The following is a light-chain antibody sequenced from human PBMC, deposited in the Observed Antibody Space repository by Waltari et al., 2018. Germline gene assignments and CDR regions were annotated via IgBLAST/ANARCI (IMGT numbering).Light chain of an antibody. J-gene: IGKJ4*01. CDR1: QCINTY. Sequence: IQITHSPSSLSASVRDRVTITCRASQCINTYLNLYQQTPWKAPKLLIYAASNLQSWVPSRFSGSRSGTDFTLTISSLQPEDFATYYCQQSHSTPPLTFGGGTKVEIK. CDR3: QQSHSTPPLT. V-gene: IGKV1-39*01. CDR2: AAS.